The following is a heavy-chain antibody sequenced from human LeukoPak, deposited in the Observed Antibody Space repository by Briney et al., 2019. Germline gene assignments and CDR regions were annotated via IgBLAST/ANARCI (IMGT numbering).Heavy chain of an antibody. D-gene: IGHD3-22*01. CDR3: ARAHARTWRTMIVGERYFQH. Sequence: GGSLRLSCAASGFTFSSYEMNWVRQAPGKGLEWVSYISSSGSTIYYADSVKGRFTISRDNAKNSLYLQMNSLRAEDTAVYYCARAHARTWRTMIVGERYFQHWGQGTLVTVSS. CDR2: ISSSGSTI. V-gene: IGHV3-48*03. CDR1: GFTFSSYE. J-gene: IGHJ1*01.